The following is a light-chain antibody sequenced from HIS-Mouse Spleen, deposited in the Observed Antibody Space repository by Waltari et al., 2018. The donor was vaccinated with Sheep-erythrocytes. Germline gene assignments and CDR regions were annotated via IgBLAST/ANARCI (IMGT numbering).Light chain of an antibody. Sequence: SAPPQPPSASGSPGQSVTISCTGTSSDVGGYNYVSWYQQHPGKAPKLMFYEGSKRPSGVSNRFSGSKSGNTASLTISGLQAEDEADYYCCSYAGSSTVVFGGGTKLTVL. CDR3: CSYAGSSTVV. J-gene: IGLJ2*01. V-gene: IGLV2-23*01. CDR1: SSDVGGYNY. CDR2: EGS.